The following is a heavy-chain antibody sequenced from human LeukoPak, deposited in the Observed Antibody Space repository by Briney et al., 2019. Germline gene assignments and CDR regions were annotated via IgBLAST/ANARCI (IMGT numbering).Heavy chain of an antibody. J-gene: IGHJ3*02. CDR1: GYTFTSYH. V-gene: IGHV1-18*01. CDR2: ISGYNGNT. D-gene: IGHD1-26*01. CDR3: AREDDTGRYMGDDAFDI. Sequence: ASVKVSCKASGYTFTSYHITWVRQAPGQGLEWMGWISGYNGNTNYAQKFQGRVSMTTDTSTSTVYMELSSLRSEDTAVYYCAREDDTGRYMGDDAFDIWGQGTMVTVSS.